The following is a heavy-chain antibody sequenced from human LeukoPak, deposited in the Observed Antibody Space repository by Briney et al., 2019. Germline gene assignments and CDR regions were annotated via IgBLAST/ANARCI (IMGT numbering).Heavy chain of an antibody. J-gene: IGHJ5*02. CDR2: IYYSGST. V-gene: IGHV4-59*01. CDR3: ARGGFLPSEYSSSWSNNWFDP. D-gene: IGHD6-13*01. Sequence: SETLSLTCTVSGGSISSYYWSWIRQPPGKGLEWIGYIYYSGSTNYNPSLKSRVTISVDTSKNQFSLELSSVTAADTAVYYCARGGFLPSEYSSSWSNNWFDPWGQGTLVTVSS. CDR1: GGSISSYY.